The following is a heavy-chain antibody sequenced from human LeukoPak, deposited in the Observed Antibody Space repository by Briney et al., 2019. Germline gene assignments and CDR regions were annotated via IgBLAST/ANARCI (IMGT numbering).Heavy chain of an antibody. Sequence: PGGSLRLSCAASGFTFSSYSMNWVRQAPGKGLEWASSISSSSSYIYYADSVKGRFTISRDNAKNSLYLQMNSLRAEDTAVYYCARAPGYSSGWFDYWGQGTLVTVSS. CDR2: ISSSSSYI. V-gene: IGHV3-21*01. J-gene: IGHJ4*02. D-gene: IGHD6-19*01. CDR1: GFTFSSYS. CDR3: ARAPGYSSGWFDY.